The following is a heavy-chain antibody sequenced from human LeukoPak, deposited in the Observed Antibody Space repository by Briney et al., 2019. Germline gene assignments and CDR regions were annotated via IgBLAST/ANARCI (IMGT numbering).Heavy chain of an antibody. V-gene: IGHV3-48*02. J-gene: IGHJ4*02. CDR3: ARDKSITMVRGVIDY. CDR2: ISSSSSTI. D-gene: IGHD3-10*01. Sequence: PGGSQRLSCAASGFTFSSYSMNWVRQAPGKGLEWVSYISSSSSTIYYADSVKGRFTISRDNAKNSLYLQMNSLRDEDTAVYYCARDKSITMVRGVIDYWGQGTPVTVSS. CDR1: GFTFSSYS.